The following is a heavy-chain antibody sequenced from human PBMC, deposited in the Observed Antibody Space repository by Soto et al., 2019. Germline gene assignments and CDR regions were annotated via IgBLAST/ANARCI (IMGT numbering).Heavy chain of an antibody. J-gene: IGHJ5*02. Sequence: ITLKESGPRLVKPTQTLTLTSTFSGFSLTTRGVGVGWIRQPPGRPLEWLALIYWDVDNGYSPSLKSRLTITKDTSKNQVVLTMTNMDPADTATYFCAHRTTTVTWWFDPWGQGTLVTVSS. CDR1: GFSLTTRGVG. CDR3: AHRTTTVTWWFDP. D-gene: IGHD4-17*01. V-gene: IGHV2-5*02. CDR2: IYWDVDN.